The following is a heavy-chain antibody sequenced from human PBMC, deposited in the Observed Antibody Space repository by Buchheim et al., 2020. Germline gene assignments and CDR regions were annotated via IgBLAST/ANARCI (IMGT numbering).Heavy chain of an antibody. CDR2: ISYDGSNK. CDR1: GFTFSSYA. CDR3: ARGYGYCSGGSCSLFYGMDV. J-gene: IGHJ6*02. Sequence: QVQLVESGGGVVQPGRSLRLSCAASGFTFSSYAMHWVRQAPGKGLEWVAVISYDGSNKYYADSVKGRFTISRDNSKNTLYLQMNSLRAEDTAVYYCARGYGYCSGGSCSLFYGMDVWGQGTT. D-gene: IGHD2-15*01. V-gene: IGHV3-30-3*01.